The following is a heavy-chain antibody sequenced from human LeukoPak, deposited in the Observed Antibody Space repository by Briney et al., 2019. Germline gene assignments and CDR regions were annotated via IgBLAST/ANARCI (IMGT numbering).Heavy chain of an antibody. CDR3: ARGYGGNSPYYYYYMDV. CDR2: IIPIFGTA. J-gene: IGHJ6*03. D-gene: IGHD4-23*01. CDR1: GGTFSSYA. V-gene: IGHV1-69*05. Sequence: SVKVSCKASGGTFSSYAISWVRQAPGQGLEWMGGIIPIFGTANYAQKYQGRATITTDESTSTAYMELSSLRSEDTAVYYCARGYGGNSPYYYYYMDVWGKGTTVTVSS.